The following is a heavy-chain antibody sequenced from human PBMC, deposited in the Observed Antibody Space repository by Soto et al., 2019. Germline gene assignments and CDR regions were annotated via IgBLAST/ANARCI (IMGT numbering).Heavy chain of an antibody. D-gene: IGHD6-25*01. CDR3: ARERHYYYGMDV. V-gene: IGHV4-59*01. J-gene: IGHJ6*02. CDR2: IYYSGST. CDR1: GGSISSYY. Sequence: SETLSLTCTVSGGSISSYYWSWIRQPPGKGLEWIGYIYYSGSTNYNPSLKSRVTISVDTSKNQFSLKLSSVTAADTAVYYCARERHYYYGMDVWGQGTTVTVSS.